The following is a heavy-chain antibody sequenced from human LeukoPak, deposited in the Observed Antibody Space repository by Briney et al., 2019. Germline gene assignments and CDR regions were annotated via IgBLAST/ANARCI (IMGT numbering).Heavy chain of an antibody. D-gene: IGHD3-22*01. CDR1: GFTFSDYH. J-gene: IGHJ4*02. Sequence: TGGSLRLSCAASGFTFSDYHMSWIRQAPGKGLEWVSYISSSGSTIYYADSVKGRFTISRDNAKNSLYLQMNSLRAEDTAVYYCASTYDSSGYYRNPPDYWGQGTLVTVSS. V-gene: IGHV3-11*04. CDR3: ASTYDSSGYYRNPPDY. CDR2: ISSSGSTI.